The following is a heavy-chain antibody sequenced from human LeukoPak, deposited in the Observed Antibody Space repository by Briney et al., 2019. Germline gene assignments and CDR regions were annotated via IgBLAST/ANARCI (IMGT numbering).Heavy chain of an antibody. CDR1: GFTFRSYG. D-gene: IGHD1-1*01. CDR2: ISYDGSNK. J-gene: IGHJ4*02. V-gene: IGHV3-30*18. Sequence: PGRSLRLSCAASGFTFRSYGMDWVRQAPGKGLEWVAVISYDGSNKYYADSVKGRFTISRDNSENTLYLQINSLRVEDTAVYYCAKDTPTTGYHLDSWGQGTLVTVSS. CDR3: AKDTPTTGYHLDS.